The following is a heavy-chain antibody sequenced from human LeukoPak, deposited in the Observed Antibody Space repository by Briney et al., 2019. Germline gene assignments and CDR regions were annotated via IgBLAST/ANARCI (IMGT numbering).Heavy chain of an antibody. CDR3: ARHYYHSSGSYSFDY. CDR2: IYSSGST. D-gene: IGHD3-22*01. J-gene: IGHJ4*02. CDR1: GRSLCSCY. Sequence: PSETLSLTCSVSGRSLCSCYWSWIRQPPGKGLEWIGYIYSSGSTNYNPSLESRVTISVDTSKNQFSLKLSSVTAADTAGYYCARHYYHSSGSYSFDYWGQGTLVTVSS. V-gene: IGHV4-59*01.